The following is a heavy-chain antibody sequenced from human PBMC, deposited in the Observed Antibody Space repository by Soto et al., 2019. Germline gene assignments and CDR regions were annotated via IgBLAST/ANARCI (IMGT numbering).Heavy chain of an antibody. CDR3: ARDLGYYGSGSYYTAQWGYYYYYMDV. J-gene: IGHJ6*03. D-gene: IGHD3-10*01. V-gene: IGHV1-69*04. CDR2: IIPILGIA. Sequence: ASVKVSCKASGGTFSSYTISWVRQAPGQGLEWMGRIIPILGIANYAQKFQGRVTITADKSTSTAYMELGSLRSEDTAVYYCARDLGYYGSGSYYTAQWGYYYYYMDVWGKGTTVTVSS. CDR1: GGTFSSYT.